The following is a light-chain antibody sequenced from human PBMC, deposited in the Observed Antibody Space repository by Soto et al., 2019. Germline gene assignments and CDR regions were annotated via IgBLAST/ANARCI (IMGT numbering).Light chain of an antibody. V-gene: IGKV3D-15*01. CDR1: QTLNSN. J-gene: IGKJ5*01. CDR2: DAS. Sequence: EKVMTQSPATLSVSPGERATLSCRASQTLNSNLAWYQQKPGQAPRTLIYDASTRATGIPARFSGSGSGTEFNLTISRLQSEDFAVYLCQQYNNWTITFGQGTRLEIK. CDR3: QQYNNWTIT.